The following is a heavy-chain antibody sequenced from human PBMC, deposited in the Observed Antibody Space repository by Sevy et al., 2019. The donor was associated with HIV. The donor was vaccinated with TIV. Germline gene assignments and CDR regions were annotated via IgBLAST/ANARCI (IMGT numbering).Heavy chain of an antibody. J-gene: IGHJ6*02. CDR1: GFTFSSYD. CDR2: IGTAGDT. D-gene: IGHD3-10*01. CDR3: AGGHGSGRFGYYYGMDV. Sequence: GGSLRLSCAAPGFTFSSYDMHWVRQATGKGLEWVSAIGTAGDTYYPGSVKARFTISRENAKNSWYRQMNRLRAGDTAVYYCAGGHGSGRFGYYYGMDVWGQGTTVTVSS. V-gene: IGHV3-13*01.